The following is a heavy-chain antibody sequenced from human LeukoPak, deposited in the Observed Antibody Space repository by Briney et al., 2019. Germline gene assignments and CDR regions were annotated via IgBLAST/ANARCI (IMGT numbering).Heavy chain of an antibody. V-gene: IGHV1-69*13. CDR1: GGTFSSYA. Sequence: ASVKVSCKASGGTFSSYAISWVRQAPGQGLEWMGGIIPIFGTANYAQKFQGRVTITADESTSTAYMELSSLRSEDTAVYYCARDRDIAVVNARYYYYMDVWGKGTTVTVSS. CDR3: ARDRDIAVVNARYYYYMDV. CDR2: IIPIFGTA. J-gene: IGHJ6*03. D-gene: IGHD6-19*01.